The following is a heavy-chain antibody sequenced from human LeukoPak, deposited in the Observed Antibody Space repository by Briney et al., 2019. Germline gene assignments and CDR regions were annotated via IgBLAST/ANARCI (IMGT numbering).Heavy chain of an antibody. CDR1: GFTFSSHY. J-gene: IGHJ4*02. CDR3: ARDLTANWSFDY. Sequence: PGGSLRLSCAASGFTFSSHYMHWVRQAPGKGLEWVAVISLDGSNKYYAGSVRGRFAISRDNSENTLYLQMNSLRTEDTAVYYCARDLTANWSFDYCGQGTLVTVSP. V-gene: IGHV3-30*09. D-gene: IGHD1-1*01. CDR2: ISLDGSNK.